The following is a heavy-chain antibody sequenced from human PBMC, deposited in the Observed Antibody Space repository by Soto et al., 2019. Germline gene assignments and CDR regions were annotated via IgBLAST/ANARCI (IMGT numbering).Heavy chain of an antibody. V-gene: IGHV4-59*01. CDR2: THDSGII. Sequence: TSETLSLTCTVSGGSMSHYHWCWIRQSPGKGLKIIGYTHDSGIINYNPSLMSRVAISLDTSKNHFSLKLTSVTAADTALYYCARTGYGDHFDYWGRGTLVTVSS. D-gene: IGHD5-18*01. J-gene: IGHJ4*02. CDR1: GGSMSHYH. CDR3: ARTGYGDHFDY.